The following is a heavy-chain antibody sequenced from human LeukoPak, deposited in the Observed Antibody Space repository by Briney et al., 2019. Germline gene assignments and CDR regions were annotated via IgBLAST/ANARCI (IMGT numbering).Heavy chain of an antibody. CDR3: ASEGIVVVPAR. CDR1: GFTFSSYS. CDR2: ISSSSSYI. Sequence: GGSLRLSCAASGFTFSSYSMNWVRQAPGKGLEWVSSISSSSSYIYYADSVKGRFTISRDSAKNSLYLQMNSLRAEDTAVYYCASEGIVVVPARWGQGTLVTVSS. J-gene: IGHJ4*02. V-gene: IGHV3-21*01. D-gene: IGHD2-2*01.